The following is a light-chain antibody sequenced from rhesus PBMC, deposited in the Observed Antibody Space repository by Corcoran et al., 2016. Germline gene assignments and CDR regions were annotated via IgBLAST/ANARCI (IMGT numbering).Light chain of an antibody. CDR3: QQSSDFWT. CDR1: QSVDSY. CDR2: GAS. J-gene: IGKJ1*01. Sequence: EIVVTQSPATLSLSPGERATLSCRASQSVDSYLAWYTKKPGHAPRHLIYGASSRATGIPDRFLGSGSGTYFTPTISSLEPEDVGVYYCQQSSDFWTFGQGTKVEIK. V-gene: IGKV3-24*04.